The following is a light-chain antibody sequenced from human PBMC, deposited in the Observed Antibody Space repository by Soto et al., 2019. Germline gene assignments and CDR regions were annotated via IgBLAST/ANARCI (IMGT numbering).Light chain of an antibody. J-gene: IGKJ4*01. CDR3: QQTHTTPAST. V-gene: IGKV1-39*01. Sequence: DIQMTQSPASLSASVGDRVTITCRASQSISRYLNWYLQRPGKAPELLIYAAANLHDGVPSRFSGSRSGKEFTLTISSLQPEDFAVYYCQQTHTTPASTFGRGTSVEVK. CDR2: AAA. CDR1: QSISRY.